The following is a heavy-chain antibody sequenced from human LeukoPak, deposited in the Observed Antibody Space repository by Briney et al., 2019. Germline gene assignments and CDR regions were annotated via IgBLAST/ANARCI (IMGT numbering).Heavy chain of an antibody. D-gene: IGHD2-2*01. CDR1: GYSFNFYG. CDR3: AGSLGYCTSNSCYPKY. Sequence: ASVKVSCKTSGYSFNFYGITWVRQVAGQGLEWMGWISAQHGQTEYAPKLQERVSMTTDTYTNTAYMELRSLRSDDTAMYYCAGSLGYCTSNSCYPKYWGQGTLVTVSS. CDR2: ISAQHGQT. J-gene: IGHJ4*02. V-gene: IGHV1-18*01.